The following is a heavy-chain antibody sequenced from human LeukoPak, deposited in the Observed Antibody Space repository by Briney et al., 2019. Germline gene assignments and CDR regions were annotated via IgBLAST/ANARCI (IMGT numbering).Heavy chain of an antibody. CDR2: IRYDGSNK. D-gene: IGHD1-26*01. CDR3: AKNRGARYYYYYYYMDV. J-gene: IGHJ6*03. CDR1: GFTFSSYG. V-gene: IGHV3-30*02. Sequence: PGGSLRLSCAASGFTFSSYGMHWVRQAPGKGLEWVAFIRYDGSNKYYADSVKGRFTISRDNSKNTLYLQMNSLRAEDTAVYYCAKNRGARYYYYYYYMDVWGKGTTVTISS.